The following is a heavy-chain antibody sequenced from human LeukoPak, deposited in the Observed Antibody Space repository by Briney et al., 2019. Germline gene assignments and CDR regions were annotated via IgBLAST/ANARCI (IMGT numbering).Heavy chain of an antibody. Sequence: GASVNVSCKASGYIFINHGIAWVRQAPGQGLQYMGWISAYNGRTDYAQNLQGRVTMTTVTATTTAYMELRSLTPDDTAVYFCARWGASPNDFWGQGTLVTVSS. CDR1: GYIFINHG. CDR2: ISAYNGRT. J-gene: IGHJ4*02. V-gene: IGHV1-18*01. CDR3: ARWGASPNDF. D-gene: IGHD3-16*01.